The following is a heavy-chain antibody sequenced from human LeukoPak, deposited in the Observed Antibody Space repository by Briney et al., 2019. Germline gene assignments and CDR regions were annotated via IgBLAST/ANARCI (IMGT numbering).Heavy chain of an antibody. CDR1: GFTFSTYD. Sequence: GGSLILSCAASGFTFSTYDMHWVRQGTGKGLEWVSSIGIGGDTYYAGSVKGRFTISRDNAKNSLYLQMDSLRDGDTAVYYCTRVYSGRNFYYGMDVWGPGTTVTVSS. J-gene: IGHJ6*02. CDR2: IGIGGDT. D-gene: IGHD1-26*01. V-gene: IGHV3-13*04. CDR3: TRVYSGRNFYYGMDV.